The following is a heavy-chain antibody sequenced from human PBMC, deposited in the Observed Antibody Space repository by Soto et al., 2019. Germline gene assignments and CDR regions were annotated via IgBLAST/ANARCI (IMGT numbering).Heavy chain of an antibody. CDR3: AREGRTDYGDYYVVPDFDY. CDR1: GFTFSSYS. CDR2: ISSSSSTI. J-gene: IGHJ4*02. V-gene: IGHV3-48*01. D-gene: IGHD4-17*01. Sequence: EVQLVESGGGLVQPGGSLRLSCAASGFTFSSYSMNWVRQAPGKGLEWVSYISSSSSTIYYADSVKGRFTISRDNAKNSLYLQMNSLRAEDTAVYYCAREGRTDYGDYYVVPDFDYWGQGTLVTVSS.